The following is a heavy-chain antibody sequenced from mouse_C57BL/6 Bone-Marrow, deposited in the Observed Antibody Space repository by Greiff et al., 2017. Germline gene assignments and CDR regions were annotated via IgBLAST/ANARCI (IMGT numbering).Heavy chain of an antibody. D-gene: IGHD2-12*01. CDR3: TKYSYSYDVPYAMDY. Sequence: EVKLVEPGEGLVKPGGSLKLSCAASGFTFSSYAMSWVRQTPEQRLEWVAYISSGGDYIYYADNVKGRFTISRDNARNTLYLQMSSLKSEDTAMYYCTKYSYSYDVPYAMDYWGQGTSVTVSS. CDR2: ISSGGDYI. V-gene: IGHV5-9-1*02. J-gene: IGHJ4*01. CDR1: GFTFSSYA.